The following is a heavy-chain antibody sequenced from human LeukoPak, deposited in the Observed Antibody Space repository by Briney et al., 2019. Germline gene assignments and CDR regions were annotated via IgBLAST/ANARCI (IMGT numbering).Heavy chain of an antibody. D-gene: IGHD4-23*01. J-gene: IGHJ4*02. Sequence: GGSLRLSCAASGFTFSSYWMSWVRQAPGKGLEWVANIKQDGSEKYYVDSVKGRFTISRDNSKNTLYLQMNSLRAEDTAVYYCAKAPFPNTVVNLDYWGQGTLVTVSS. CDR2: IKQDGSEK. CDR3: AKAPFPNTVVNLDY. V-gene: IGHV3-7*01. CDR1: GFTFSSYW.